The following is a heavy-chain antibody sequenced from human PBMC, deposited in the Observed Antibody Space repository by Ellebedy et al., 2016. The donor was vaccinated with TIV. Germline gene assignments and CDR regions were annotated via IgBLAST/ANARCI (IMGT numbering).Heavy chain of an antibody. D-gene: IGHD3-22*01. Sequence: SETLSLXXAVYGGSFSGYYWSWIRQPPGKGLEWIGEINHSGSTNYNPSLKSRVTISVDTSKNQFSLKLSSVTAADTAVYYCARGVSYYYDSSGYIFDYWGQGTLVTVSS. J-gene: IGHJ4*02. CDR1: GGSFSGYY. CDR3: ARGVSYYYDSSGYIFDY. CDR2: INHSGST. V-gene: IGHV4-34*01.